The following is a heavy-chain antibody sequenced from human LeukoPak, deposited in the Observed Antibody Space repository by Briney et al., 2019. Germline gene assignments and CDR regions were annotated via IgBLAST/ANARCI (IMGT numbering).Heavy chain of an antibody. CDR1: GYRFTKSW. D-gene: IGHD4-17*01. CDR3: ARPSYGASDY. J-gene: IGHJ4*02. Sequence: GESLRISCKGSGYRFTKSWIGWVRQMPGKGLEWLGIIYPDDSRTRYSPSFQGQVTMSVDRSISTAYLQWSSLKASDTAMYYCARPSYGASDYWGQGTLVTVSS. CDR2: IYPDDSRT. V-gene: IGHV5-51*01.